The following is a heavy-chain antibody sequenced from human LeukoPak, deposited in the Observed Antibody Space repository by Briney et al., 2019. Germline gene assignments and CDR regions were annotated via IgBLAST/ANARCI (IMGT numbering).Heavy chain of an antibody. V-gene: IGHV1-46*01. CDR1: GYTFTSYY. Sequence: ASVKVSCKASGYTFTSYYMHWVRQAPGQGLEWMGIINPSGGSTGYAQKFQGRVTMTRDTSTSTVYMELSSLRSEDTAVYYCARTYCGGDCYLHFDYWGQGTLVTVSS. CDR2: INPSGGST. CDR3: ARTYCGGDCYLHFDY. D-gene: IGHD2-21*02. J-gene: IGHJ4*02.